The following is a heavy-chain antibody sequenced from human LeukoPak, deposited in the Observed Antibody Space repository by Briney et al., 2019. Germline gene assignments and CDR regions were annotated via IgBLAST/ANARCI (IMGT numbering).Heavy chain of an antibody. Sequence: ASVKVSCKPSGYTFTSYGISWVRQPPGQGLEWMGWISAYNGNTNYAQKLQGRVTMTTDTSTSTAYMELRSLRSDDTAVYYCARDEGYYDSSGYDYWGQGTLVTVSS. CDR2: ISAYNGNT. J-gene: IGHJ4*02. D-gene: IGHD3-22*01. CDR3: ARDEGYYDSSGYDY. CDR1: GYTFTSYG. V-gene: IGHV1-18*01.